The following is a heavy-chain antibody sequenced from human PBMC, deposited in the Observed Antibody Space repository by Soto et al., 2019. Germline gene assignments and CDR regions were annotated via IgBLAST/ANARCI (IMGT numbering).Heavy chain of an antibody. Sequence: PGGSLRLSCVGTGLNFDDFAMHWVRQAPGKGLEWVSGITWNSRVLAYADSVKGRFTISRDNARNSLYLQMDSLRDEDTVLYYCAKGRYDFWSPYYFDSWGQGTLVTVSS. CDR2: ITWNSRVL. CDR3: AKGRYDFWSPYYFDS. J-gene: IGHJ4*02. V-gene: IGHV3-9*01. D-gene: IGHD3-3*01. CDR1: GLNFDDFA.